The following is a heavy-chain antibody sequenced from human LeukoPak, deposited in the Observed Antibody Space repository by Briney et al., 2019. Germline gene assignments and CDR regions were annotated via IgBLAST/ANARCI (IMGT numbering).Heavy chain of an antibody. CDR1: DASISSYY. CDR2: IYNTGST. V-gene: IGHV4-59*01. CDR3: ARAGSDWYFDL. J-gene: IGHJ2*01. Sequence: ASETLSLTCTVSDASISSYYWSWIRQPPGKGLEWIGYIYNTGSTNYNPSLKSRVTISVDTSKNQFSLKLSSVTAADTAVYYCARAGSDWYFDLWGRGTLVTVSS.